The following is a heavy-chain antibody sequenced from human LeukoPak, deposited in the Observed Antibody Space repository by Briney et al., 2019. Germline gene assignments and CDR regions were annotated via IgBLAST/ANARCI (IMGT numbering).Heavy chain of an antibody. Sequence: SETLSLTCSVSGGSINNYYWSWIRQPAGKGLEWIGRIHTSGNTNYNPSLRRRVSMSLDTSRNQFSLKLTPVTAADTAVYYCARDSGPYYDSSGYPYFDYGGQGTLVTVSS. CDR3: ARDSGPYYDSSGYPYFDY. V-gene: IGHV4-4*07. CDR2: IHTSGNT. CDR1: GGSINNYY. D-gene: IGHD3-22*01. J-gene: IGHJ4*02.